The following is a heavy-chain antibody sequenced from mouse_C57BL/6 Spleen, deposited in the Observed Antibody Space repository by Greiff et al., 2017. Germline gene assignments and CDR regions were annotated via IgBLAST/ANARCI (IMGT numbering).Heavy chain of an antibody. J-gene: IGHJ2*01. CDR1: GYTFTSYW. CDR3: ARNYDYVTYYSYS. D-gene: IGHD2-4*01. V-gene: IGHV1-52*01. Sequence: QVQLKQPGAELVRPGSSVKLSCKASGYTFTSYWMHWVKQRPIQGLEWIGNIDPSDSETHYNQKFKDKATLTVDKSSSTAYMQLSSLTSEDSAVYYCARNYDYVTYYSYSWGEGTTLSVSS. CDR2: IDPSDSET.